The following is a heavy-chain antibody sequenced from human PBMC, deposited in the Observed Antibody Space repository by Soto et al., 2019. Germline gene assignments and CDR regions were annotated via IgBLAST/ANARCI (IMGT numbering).Heavy chain of an antibody. V-gene: IGHV5-10-1*01. Sequence: GESLKISCKGSGYSFTSYWISWVRQMPGKGLEWMGRIDPSDSYTNYSPSFQGHVTISADKSISTAYLQWSSLKASDTAMYYCARRAIGRIAVARPVGMDVWGQGTTVTVS. J-gene: IGHJ6*02. CDR2: IDPSDSYT. CDR1: GYSFTSYW. CDR3: ARRAIGRIAVARPVGMDV. D-gene: IGHD6-19*01.